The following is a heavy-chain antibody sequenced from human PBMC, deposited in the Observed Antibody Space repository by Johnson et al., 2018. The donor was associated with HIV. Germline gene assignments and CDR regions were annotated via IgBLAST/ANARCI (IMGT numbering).Heavy chain of an antibody. CDR1: GFTFSSYW. J-gene: IGHJ3*02. D-gene: IGHD3-10*01. V-gene: IGHV3-7*01. CDR2: IKQDGSEK. CDR3: ARQYYGSWTDAFDI. Sequence: VQLVESGGGVVQPGRSLRLSCAASGFTFSSYWMSWVRQAPGKGLEWVANIKQDGSEKYYVDSVKGRFTISRDNAKNSLYLQMNSLRAEDTAVYYCARQYYGSWTDAFDIWGQGTMVTVSS.